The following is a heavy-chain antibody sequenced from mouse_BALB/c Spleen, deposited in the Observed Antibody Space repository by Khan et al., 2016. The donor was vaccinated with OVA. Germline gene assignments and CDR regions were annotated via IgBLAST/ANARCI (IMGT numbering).Heavy chain of an antibody. CDR3: ARSLYDSYWYALDG. CDR1: GYSITSDYA. V-gene: IGHV3-2*02. CDR2: ISSTGST. D-gene: IGHD2-12*01. J-gene: IGHJ4*01. Sequence: EVQLQESGPGLVKPSQSLSLTCTVTGYSITSDYAWNWIRQFPGNKLEWMGYISSTGSTSHNPSLKSRISITRDISKTQFFLPLKSVTTEDTATYYCARSLYDSYWYALDGWGRGTSVTVSS.